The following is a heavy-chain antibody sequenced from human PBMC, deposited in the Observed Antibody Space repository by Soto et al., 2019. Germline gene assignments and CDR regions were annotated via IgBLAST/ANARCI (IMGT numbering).Heavy chain of an antibody. J-gene: IGHJ4*02. CDR1: GFTFSSYA. CDR2: ISYDGSNK. D-gene: IGHD6-6*01. V-gene: IGHV3-30-3*01. CDR3: ESIAARPDEDY. Sequence: GESLKISCAASGFTFSSYAMHWVRQAPGKGLEWVAVISYDGSNKYYADSVKGRFTISRDNSKNTLYLQMNSLRAEDTAVYYCESIAARPDEDYWGQGTLVTVSS.